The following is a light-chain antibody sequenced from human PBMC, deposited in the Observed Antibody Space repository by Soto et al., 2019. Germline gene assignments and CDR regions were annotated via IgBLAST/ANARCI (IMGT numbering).Light chain of an antibody. Sequence: QSALTQPASVSGSPGQSITVSCIGTSSDVGDYNYVSWYQHQPAKAPKLLIYEVSSRPSGIPNRFSGSKSGNTASLTISGLQAEDEADYSCSSYTSNSTWVFGGGTKLTVL. CDR3: SSYTSNSTWV. J-gene: IGLJ3*02. CDR1: SSDVGDYNY. V-gene: IGLV2-14*01. CDR2: EVS.